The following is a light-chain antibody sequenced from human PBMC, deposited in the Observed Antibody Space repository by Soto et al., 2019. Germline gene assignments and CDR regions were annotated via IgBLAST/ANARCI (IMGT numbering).Light chain of an antibody. CDR1: QSISSW. CDR2: DAS. Sequence: DIQMTQSPSTLAASLGDRVSITCRASQSISSWLEWYQQKPGKAPKLLIYDASSLESGVPSRFRGSGSGTEFTLTISSLQPDDFETYYCQHYNSYSEAFGQGTKVDIK. CDR3: QHYNSYSEA. J-gene: IGKJ1*01. V-gene: IGKV1-5*01.